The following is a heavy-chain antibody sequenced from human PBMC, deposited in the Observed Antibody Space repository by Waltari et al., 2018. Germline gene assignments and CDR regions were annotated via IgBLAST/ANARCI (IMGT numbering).Heavy chain of an antibody. D-gene: IGHD6-19*01. CDR2: ISGDGGST. CDR3: AKGQVAGIAYFQH. CDR1: GFTFDDYA. V-gene: IGHV3-43*02. J-gene: IGHJ1*01. Sequence: EVQLVESGGGVVQPGGSLRLSCAASGFTFDDYAMHWVRQAPGRVLEWVSLISGDGGSTYYADSVKGRLTISRDNSKNSLYLQVNSLRTEDTALYYCAKGQVAGIAYFQHWGQGTLVTVSS.